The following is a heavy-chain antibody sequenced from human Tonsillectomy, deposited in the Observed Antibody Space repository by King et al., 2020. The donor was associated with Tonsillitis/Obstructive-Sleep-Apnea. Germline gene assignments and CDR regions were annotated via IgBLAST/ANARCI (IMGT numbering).Heavy chain of an antibody. CDR1: GFTFRSDW. V-gene: IGHV3-7*01. Sequence: DVQLVESGGGLVQPGGSLRLSCATSGFTFRSDWMSWVRQAPGRGLEWVANIKQDGSEKYYVDSVKGRFTISRDNAKNSLYLQMNSLRVEDTAVYYCARDDPAYHGSGSYPRFDPWGQGTLVTVSS. CDR3: ARDDPAYHGSGSYPRFDP. D-gene: IGHD3-10*01. CDR2: IKQDGSEK. J-gene: IGHJ5*02.